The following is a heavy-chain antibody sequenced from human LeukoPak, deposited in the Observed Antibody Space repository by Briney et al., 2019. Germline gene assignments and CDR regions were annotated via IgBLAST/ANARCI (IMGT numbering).Heavy chain of an antibody. Sequence: PSETLSLTCTVSGGSISSSSYYWGWIRQPPGKGLEWIGSIYYSGSTYYNPSLKSRVTISVDTSKNQFSLKMTSVIAADTAVYYCATVRAPGFFDSWGQGTLVTVSS. CDR1: GGSISSSSYY. V-gene: IGHV4-39*07. CDR3: ATVRAPGFFDS. CDR2: IYYSGST. J-gene: IGHJ4*02.